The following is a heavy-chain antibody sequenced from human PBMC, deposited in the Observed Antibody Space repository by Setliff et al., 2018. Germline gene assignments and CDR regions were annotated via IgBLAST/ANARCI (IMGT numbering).Heavy chain of an antibody. J-gene: IGHJ4*02. CDR2: IYYSGST. CDR3: ARDRLTAPYYFDY. V-gene: IGHV4-31*03. D-gene: IGHD3-16*01. Sequence: SETLSLTCTVSGGSISSGAYHWSWIRQRPGKGLEWIGYIYYSGSTYYNPSLKSRLTLSVDTSNNQFSLKLTSVTAADTAVYYCARDRLTAPYYFDYWGQGTLVTVSS. CDR1: GGSISSGAYH.